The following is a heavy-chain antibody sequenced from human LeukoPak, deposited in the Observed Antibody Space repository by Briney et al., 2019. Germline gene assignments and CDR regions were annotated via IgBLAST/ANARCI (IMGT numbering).Heavy chain of an antibody. Sequence: SGGSLRLSCAASGFTFSSYSMNWVRQAPGKGLEWVSSISSSSYIYYADSVKGRFTISRDNAKNSLYLQVNSLRAEDTAVYYCARDLIRYYYDSSAYYFDYWGQGTLVTVSS. CDR2: ISSSSYI. CDR3: ARDLIRYYYDSSAYYFDY. CDR1: GFTFSSYS. V-gene: IGHV3-21*01. J-gene: IGHJ4*02. D-gene: IGHD3-22*01.